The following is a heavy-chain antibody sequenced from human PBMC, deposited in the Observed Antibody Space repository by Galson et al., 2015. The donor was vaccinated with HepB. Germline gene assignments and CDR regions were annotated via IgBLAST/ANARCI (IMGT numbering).Heavy chain of an antibody. CDR3: AKSLDGAGRFVETSS. D-gene: IGHD3-3*01. CDR2: ITGPAGET. V-gene: IGHV3-23*01. CDR1: GFTFSNYA. J-gene: IGHJ5*02. Sequence: SLRLSCAASGFTFSNYAMSWVRQAPGKGLDWVSGITGPAGETFYADSVKGRFTISRDNSKNTLHLQMNSLTAEDTAIYYCAKSLDGAGRFVETSSWGRGTLVTVSS.